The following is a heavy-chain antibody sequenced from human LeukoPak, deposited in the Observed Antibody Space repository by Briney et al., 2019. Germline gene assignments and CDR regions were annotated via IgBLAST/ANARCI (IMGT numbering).Heavy chain of an antibody. CDR1: GGSISSGGYY. D-gene: IGHD6-13*01. CDR3: ARESLGAAAGTPSYYYYGMDV. J-gene: IGHJ6*02. Sequence: SETLSLTCTVSGGSISSGGYYWVWIRQHPGKGLEWIGYIYYSGSTYYNPSLKSRVTISVDTSKNQFSLKLSSVTSADTAVYYCARESLGAAAGTPSYYYYGMDVWGQGTTVTVSS. V-gene: IGHV4-31*03. CDR2: IYYSGST.